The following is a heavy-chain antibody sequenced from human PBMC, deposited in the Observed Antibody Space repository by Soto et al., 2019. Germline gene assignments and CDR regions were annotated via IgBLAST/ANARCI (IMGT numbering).Heavy chain of an antibody. Sequence: ASVKVSCKGSGYIFTDYYMHWVRQAPGQELGWMGWINASNGNTKYSRKFQGRVTITRDTSASTAYMELSSLRSEDTAVYYCASVNEHDAFDIWGQGTMVTVSS. V-gene: IGHV1-3*01. J-gene: IGHJ3*02. CDR3: ASVNEHDAFDI. CDR1: GYIFTDYY. CDR2: INASNGNT.